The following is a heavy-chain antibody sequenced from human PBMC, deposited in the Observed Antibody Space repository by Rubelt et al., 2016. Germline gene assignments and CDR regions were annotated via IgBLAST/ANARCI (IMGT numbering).Heavy chain of an antibody. CDR2: IITGTSTI. J-gene: IGHJ4*02. CDR1: GFTFSSYA. CDR3: ARYYYGSGSYRTFDY. D-gene: IGHD3-10*01. Sequence: RLSCAASGFTFSSYAMNWVRQAPGKGLEWISTIITGTSTIYYADSVKGRFTISRDNAKNSLYLQMNSLRDEDTAVYYCARYYYGSGSYRTFDYWGQGILVTVSS. V-gene: IGHV3-48*02.